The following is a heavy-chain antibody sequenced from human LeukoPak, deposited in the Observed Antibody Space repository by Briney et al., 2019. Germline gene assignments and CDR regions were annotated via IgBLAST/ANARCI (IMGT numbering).Heavy chain of an antibody. CDR3: AREQWELLRRGYFDY. J-gene: IGHJ4*02. CDR1: GFTFSNYA. Sequence: GGSLRLSCAASGFTFSNYAMHWVRQAPGEGLEYVSAISSNGGSTYYADSVKGRFTISRDNSKNTLFLQMGSLRVEDMAVYYCAREQWELLRRGYFDYWGQGTLVTVSS. V-gene: IGHV3-64*02. D-gene: IGHD1-26*01. CDR2: ISSNGGST.